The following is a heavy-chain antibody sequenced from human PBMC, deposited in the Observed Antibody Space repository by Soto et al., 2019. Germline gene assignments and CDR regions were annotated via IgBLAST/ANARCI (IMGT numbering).Heavy chain of an antibody. CDR1: GFTFSNYA. V-gene: IGHV3-30*18. CDR2: VSYDGDNE. CDR3: AKDLFWGQSDY. D-gene: IGHD3-16*01. J-gene: IGHJ4*02. Sequence: PGGSLRLSCVASGFTFSNYAMHWVRQAPGKGLEWVAIVSYDGDNEYYADSVRGRFFISRDSSRNTLYLQTSSLRHEDTAVYYCAKDLFWGQSDYWGQGTLVTVSS.